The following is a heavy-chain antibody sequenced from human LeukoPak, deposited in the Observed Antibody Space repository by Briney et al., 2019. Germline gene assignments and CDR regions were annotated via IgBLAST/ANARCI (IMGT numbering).Heavy chain of an antibody. D-gene: IGHD2-8*01. Sequence: AGGSLSLSCAASGFSLRSAEMNWVRQAPGKGPEWVAHINSADKVEYYTDSVRGRFTMSRDNAKDLLYLQMNSLRDEDTAVYYCARDTVNGPFVISLDLWGQGVLVTVSS. CDR3: ARDTVNGPFVISLDL. CDR1: GFSLRSAE. CDR2: INSADKVE. V-gene: IGHV3-48*03. J-gene: IGHJ5*02.